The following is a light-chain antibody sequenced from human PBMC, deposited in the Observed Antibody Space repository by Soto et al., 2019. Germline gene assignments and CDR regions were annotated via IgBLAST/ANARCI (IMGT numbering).Light chain of an antibody. J-gene: IGKJ1*01. CDR3: MQPLQSWT. CDR1: QSLLHSNGYNY. Sequence: DIVMTQSPLSLPVTPGEPASISCRASQSLLHSNGYNYLDWYMQKPGQSPXLLIYLGSNRASGVPDRFSGSGSGTDSTLKISRVEAEDVGVYYCMQPLQSWTFGQGTKVDNK. V-gene: IGKV2-28*01. CDR2: LGS.